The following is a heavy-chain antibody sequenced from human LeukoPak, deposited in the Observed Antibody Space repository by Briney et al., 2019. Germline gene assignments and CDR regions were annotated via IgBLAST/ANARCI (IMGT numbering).Heavy chain of an antibody. D-gene: IGHD4-17*01. Sequence: GGSLRLSCVASGFTFSIYAVSWVRQAPGKGLEWVSTISGGGSSTYYADSVKGRFTISRDNSKNTLYLQVNSLRAEDTAVYYCARVALFVGDYAHYFDYWGQGTLVTVSS. CDR2: ISGGGSST. CDR3: ARVALFVGDYAHYFDY. CDR1: GFTFSIYA. V-gene: IGHV3-23*01. J-gene: IGHJ4*02.